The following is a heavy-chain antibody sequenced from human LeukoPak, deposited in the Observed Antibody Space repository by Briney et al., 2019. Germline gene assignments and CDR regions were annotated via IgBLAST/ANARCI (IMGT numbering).Heavy chain of an antibody. V-gene: IGHV4-4*09. CDR2: IYTSGST. J-gene: IGHJ5*02. Sequence: SETLSLTCTVSGGSISSYYWSWIRQPPGKGLEWIGYIYTSGSTNYNPSLKSRVTISVDTSKNQFSLKLSSVTAADTAVYYCARHWSGSYERWFDPWGQGTPVTVSS. D-gene: IGHD1-26*01. CDR3: ARHWSGSYERWFDP. CDR1: GGSISSYY.